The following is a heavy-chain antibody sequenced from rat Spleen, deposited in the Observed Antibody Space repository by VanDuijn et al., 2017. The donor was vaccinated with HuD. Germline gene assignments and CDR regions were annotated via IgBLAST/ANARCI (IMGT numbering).Heavy chain of an antibody. V-gene: IGHV5-25*01. CDR2: ITSGGSYT. CDR3: ARVGTRVSRFAY. CDR1: GFNFNDYW. D-gene: IGHD1-4*01. J-gene: IGHJ3*01. Sequence: EVKLVESGGGLVQPGRSLKLSCAASGFNFNDYWMGWVRQAPKKGLEWIATITSGGSYTYYPDSVKGRFTISRDNAKTTLYLQMDSLRSEDTATYYCARVGTRVSRFAYWGQGTLVTVSS.